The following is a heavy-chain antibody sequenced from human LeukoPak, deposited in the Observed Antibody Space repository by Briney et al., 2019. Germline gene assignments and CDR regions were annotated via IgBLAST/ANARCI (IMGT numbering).Heavy chain of an antibody. Sequence: ASVKVSCKASGYTFTSYDISWVRQAPGQGLEWMGWISAYNGNTDYAQKLQGRVTMTTDTSTSTAYMELRSLRSDDTAVYYCVLDVVVAATKRFDYWGQGTLVTVSS. D-gene: IGHD2-15*01. V-gene: IGHV1-18*01. CDR3: VLDVVVAATKRFDY. J-gene: IGHJ4*02. CDR2: ISAYNGNT. CDR1: GYTFTSYD.